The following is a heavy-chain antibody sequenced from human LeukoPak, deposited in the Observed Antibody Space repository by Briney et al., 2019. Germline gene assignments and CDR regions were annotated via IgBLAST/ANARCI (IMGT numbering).Heavy chain of an antibody. CDR3: AKVFTYYYGSGSSINDY. D-gene: IGHD3-10*01. V-gene: IGHV3-23*01. J-gene: IGHJ4*02. Sequence: GGSLRLSCAASEFTFSNYWMSWVRQAPGKGLEWVSAISGSGGSTYYADSVKGRFTISRDNSKNTLYLQMNSLRAEDTAVYYCAKVFTYYYGSGSSINDYWGQGTLVTVSS. CDR2: ISGSGGST. CDR1: EFTFSNYW.